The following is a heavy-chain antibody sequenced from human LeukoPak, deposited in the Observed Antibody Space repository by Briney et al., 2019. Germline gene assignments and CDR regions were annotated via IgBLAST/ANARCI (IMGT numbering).Heavy chain of an antibody. V-gene: IGHV4-39*01. CDR3: ARPFELGRGGAFDY. D-gene: IGHD3-16*01. J-gene: IGHJ4*02. CDR2: IYYSGST. CDR1: GGSVSSSSYC. Sequence: PSXXLSLTCTVSGGSVSSSSYCWGWIRQPPGKGLEWIGSIYYSGSTYYNPSLKSRITISVDTSKNQFSLKLSSVTAADTAVYYCARPFELGRGGAFDYWGQGTLVTVSS.